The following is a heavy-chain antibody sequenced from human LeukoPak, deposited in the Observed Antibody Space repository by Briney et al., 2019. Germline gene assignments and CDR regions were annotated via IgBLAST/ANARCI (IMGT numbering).Heavy chain of an antibody. Sequence: ASVKVSCKVSGYTLTELSMHWVRQAPGKGLEWMGGFDPEDGETIYAQKFQGRVTMTEDTSTDTAYMELSSLRSEDTAVYYCARAVLRYFDWLPTGWFDPWGQGTLVTVSS. D-gene: IGHD3-9*01. J-gene: IGHJ5*02. V-gene: IGHV1-24*01. CDR1: GYTLTELS. CDR2: FDPEDGET. CDR3: ARAVLRYFDWLPTGWFDP.